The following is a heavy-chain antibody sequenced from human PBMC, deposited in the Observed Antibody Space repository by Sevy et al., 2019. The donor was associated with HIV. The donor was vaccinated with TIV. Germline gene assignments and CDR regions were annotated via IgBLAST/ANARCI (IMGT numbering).Heavy chain of an antibody. D-gene: IGHD3-16*01. CDR2: INWNSASI. V-gene: IGHV3-9*01. J-gene: IGHJ5*02. CDR1: GFTFEDYA. CDR3: AKDNRRHTYDLNWFDT. Sequence: GGSLRLSCAASGFTFEDYAIHWVRQGPGKGLEWVAGINWNSASIAYADSVKGRFTISRDNARKSLNLKMRSLSVEDTAMYYCAKDNRRHTYDLNWFDTWGRGTLVTVSS.